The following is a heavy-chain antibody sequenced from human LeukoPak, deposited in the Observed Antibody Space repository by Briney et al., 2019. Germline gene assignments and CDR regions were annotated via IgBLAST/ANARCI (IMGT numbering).Heavy chain of an antibody. Sequence: KSGGSLRLSCAASGFTFSNHSMNWVRQAPGKGLEWVSSISRSSSFIYYAGSVKGRFTISRDNAKNSLYLQVNSLRVEDTAVYYCARVSLCNSTSCYFDYWGQGTLVTVSS. J-gene: IGHJ4*02. D-gene: IGHD2-2*01. CDR1: GFTFSNHS. V-gene: IGHV3-21*01. CDR2: ISRSSSFI. CDR3: ARVSLCNSTSCYFDY.